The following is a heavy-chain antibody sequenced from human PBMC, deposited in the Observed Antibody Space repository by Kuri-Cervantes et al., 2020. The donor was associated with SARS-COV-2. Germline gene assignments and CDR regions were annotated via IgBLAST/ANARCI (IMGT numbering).Heavy chain of an antibody. CDR3: ARDGAARPSYNWFDP. CDR1: GYTFSSDA. V-gene: IGHV1-69*01. CDR2: IIPIFGTA. J-gene: IGHJ5*02. D-gene: IGHD6-6*01. Sequence: YCEDSGYTFSSDAISWVRQAQGQGLEWMGGIIPIFGTANYAQKFQGRVTSTADESTSTAYMELSSLRSEDTAVYYCARDGAARPSYNWFDPWGQGTLVTVSS.